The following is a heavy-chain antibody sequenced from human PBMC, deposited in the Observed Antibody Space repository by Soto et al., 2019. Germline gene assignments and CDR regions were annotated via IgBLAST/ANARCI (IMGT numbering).Heavy chain of an antibody. Sequence: ASVKVSCKASGYTFTSYGISWLRQAPGQGLEWMGWISAYNGNTNYAQKLQGRVTMTTDTSTSTAYMELRSLRSDDTAVYYCARDRLLYYDSSGFIDYWGQGTLVTVS. J-gene: IGHJ4*02. CDR3: ARDRLLYYDSSGFIDY. V-gene: IGHV1-18*01. CDR1: GYTFTSYG. CDR2: ISAYNGNT. D-gene: IGHD3-22*01.